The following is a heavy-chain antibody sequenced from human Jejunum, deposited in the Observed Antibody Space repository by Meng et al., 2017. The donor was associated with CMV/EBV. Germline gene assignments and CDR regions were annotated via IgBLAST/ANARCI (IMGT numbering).Heavy chain of an antibody. D-gene: IGHD1-26*01. CDR3: ARDPTLLGAKGDDAFDI. CDR2: LNPNGGGI. V-gene: IGHV1-2*02. CDR1: FTGYF. Sequence: FTGYFIHWVRQAPGQGLEWMGWLNPNGGGISYVQKFKGRVTMTRDTSINTAYMDLSRLTSDDTGVYYCARDPTLLGAKGDDAFDIWGQGTMVTVSS. J-gene: IGHJ3*02.